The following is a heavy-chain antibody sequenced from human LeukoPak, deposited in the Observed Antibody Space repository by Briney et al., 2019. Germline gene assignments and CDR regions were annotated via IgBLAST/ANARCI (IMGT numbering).Heavy chain of an antibody. Sequence: GGSLRLSCAASGFTFSSYSMNWVRQAPGKGLEWVSAISGSGGSTYYADSVKGRFTISRDNSKNTLYLQMNSLRAEDTAVYYCAKDLWDLSGWYGDYWGQGTLVTVSS. D-gene: IGHD6-19*01. CDR2: ISGSGGST. CDR3: AKDLWDLSGWYGDY. J-gene: IGHJ4*02. V-gene: IGHV3-23*01. CDR1: GFTFSSYS.